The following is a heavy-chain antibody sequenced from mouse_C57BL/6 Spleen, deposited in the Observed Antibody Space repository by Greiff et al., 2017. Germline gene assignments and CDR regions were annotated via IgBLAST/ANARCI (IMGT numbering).Heavy chain of an antibody. CDR2: ISYDGSN. J-gene: IGHJ2*01. V-gene: IGHV3-6*01. CDR1: GYSITSGYY. D-gene: IGHD1-1*01. CDR3: ASAGLLYYFDY. Sequence: ESGPGLVKPSQSLSLTCSVTGYSITSGYYWNWIRQFPGNKLEWMGYISYDGSNNYNPSLKNRISITRDTSKNQFYLKLNSVTTEDTATYYCASAGLLYYFDYWGQGTTLTVSS.